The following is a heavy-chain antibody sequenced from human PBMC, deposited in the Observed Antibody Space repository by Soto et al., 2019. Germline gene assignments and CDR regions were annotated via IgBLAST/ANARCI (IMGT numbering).Heavy chain of an antibody. D-gene: IGHD3-3*01. CDR1: GFTFSDYY. V-gene: IGHV3-11*01. CDR3: ARVSPPRLYDFWSGYSYYFDY. J-gene: IGHJ4*02. CDR2: ISSSGSTI. Sequence: GGSLRLSCAASGFTFSDYYMSWIRQAPGKGLEWVSYISSSGSTIYYADSVKGRFTISRDNAKNSLYLQMNSLRAEDTAVYYCARVSPPRLYDFWSGYSYYFDYWGQGTLVTSPQ.